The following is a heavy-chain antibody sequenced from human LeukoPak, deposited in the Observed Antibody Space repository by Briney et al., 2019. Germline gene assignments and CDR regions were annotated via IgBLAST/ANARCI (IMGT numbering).Heavy chain of an antibody. CDR2: IYYSGST. CDR1: GGSISSYF. Sequence: SETLSLTCTLSGGSISSYFWSWIRQPPGKKLEWIGYIYYSGSTNYNPSLKSRVTISVDTSKNQFSLKLSSMTAADTAIYYCARAPRGSGSTSFFDYWGQGTLVTVSS. J-gene: IGHJ4*02. D-gene: IGHD3-10*01. V-gene: IGHV4-59*01. CDR3: ARAPRGSGSTSFFDY.